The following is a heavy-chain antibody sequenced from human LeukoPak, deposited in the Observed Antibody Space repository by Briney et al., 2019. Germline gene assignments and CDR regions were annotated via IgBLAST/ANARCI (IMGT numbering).Heavy chain of an antibody. V-gene: IGHV4-39*07. CDR2: IYYSGST. CDR3: ASLGYYDSSGSTIDY. Sequence: PSETLSLTCTVSGGSISSSSYYWGWIRQPPGKGLEWIGSIYYSGSTYYNPSLKSRVTISVDTSKNQFSLKLSSVTAADTAVYYCASLGYYDSSGSTIDYWGQGTLVTVSS. CDR1: GGSISSSSYY. D-gene: IGHD3-22*01. J-gene: IGHJ4*02.